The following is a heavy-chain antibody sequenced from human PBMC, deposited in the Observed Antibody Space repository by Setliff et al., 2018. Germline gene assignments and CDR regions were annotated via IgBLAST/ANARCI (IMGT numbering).Heavy chain of an antibody. V-gene: IGHV4-38-2*01. Sequence: SETLSLTCAVSDYSITNNYYWGWIRQAPGKGLEWIGTAHQSGTTFHNPSLKGRVTMSVDTSKSQFSLKLNSVTATDTAVYYCARQPTGTYQWTFDSWGQGTLVTVSS. CDR3: ARQPTGTYQWTFDS. CDR1: DYSITNNYY. D-gene: IGHD1-26*01. CDR2: AHQSGTT. J-gene: IGHJ4*02.